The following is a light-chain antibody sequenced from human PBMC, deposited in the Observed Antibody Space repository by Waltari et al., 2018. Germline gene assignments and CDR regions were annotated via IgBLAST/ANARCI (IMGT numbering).Light chain of an antibody. CDR2: FDS. Sequence: SYVLTQPPSVSVAPGKTARITCGGNNIGRQSVHWYQQKPGQAPILFLYFDSDRPSGIPERVSGSNFGDTATLTISRVEAGDEAYYYCQVWDRSSDSWVFGGGTKLTVL. J-gene: IGLJ3*02. V-gene: IGLV3-21*04. CDR1: NIGRQS. CDR3: QVWDRSSDSWV.